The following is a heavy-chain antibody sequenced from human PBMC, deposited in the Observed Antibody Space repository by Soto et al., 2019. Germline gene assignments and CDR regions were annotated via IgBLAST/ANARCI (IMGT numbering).Heavy chain of an antibody. V-gene: IGHV1-18*04. D-gene: IGHD3-3*01. CDR1: GYTFTSHG. CDR3: ARDQGRFLASLPIDF. CDR2: ISAYNGNT. J-gene: IGHJ4*02. Sequence: ASVKVSCKASGYTFTSHGISLVRQAPGQGGEWMGWISAYNGNTNYAQKLQGRVTMTTDTSTSTAYMELRSLRSDDTAVYYCARDQGRFLASLPIDFWGQGTLVTVSS.